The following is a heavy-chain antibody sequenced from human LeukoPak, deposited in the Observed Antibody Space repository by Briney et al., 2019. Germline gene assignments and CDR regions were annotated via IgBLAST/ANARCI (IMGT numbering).Heavy chain of an antibody. CDR2: IKQGGSEK. J-gene: IGHJ6*03. Sequence: GGSLRLSCAASGFTLNTYAVSWVRQAPGKGREGVANIKQGGSEKYYVDSVTGRFTISRDNAKNSLYLQMNSLRAEDTAVYYCARDHYYYYYMDVWGKGTTVTVSS. V-gene: IGHV3-7*01. CDR1: GFTLNTYA. CDR3: ARDHYYYYYMDV.